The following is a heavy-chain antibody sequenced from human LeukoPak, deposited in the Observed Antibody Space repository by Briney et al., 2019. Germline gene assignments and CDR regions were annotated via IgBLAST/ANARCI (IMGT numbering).Heavy chain of an antibody. CDR1: GFTFSSYA. CDR3: ARGGNVYNYRGYFDY. J-gene: IGHJ4*02. V-gene: IGHV3-74*01. D-gene: IGHD5-24*01. CDR2: INSDGSST. Sequence: GGSLRLSCAASGFTFSSYAMSWVRQAPGKGLVWVSRINSDGSSTSYADSVKGRFTISRDNSKNTLYLQMNSLRAEDTAVYYCARGGNVYNYRGYFDYWGQGTLVTVSS.